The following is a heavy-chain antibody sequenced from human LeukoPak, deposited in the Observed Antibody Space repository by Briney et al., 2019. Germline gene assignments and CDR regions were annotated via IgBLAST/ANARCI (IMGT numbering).Heavy chain of an antibody. D-gene: IGHD3-22*01. CDR1: GFTVSSNY. V-gene: IGHV3-66*01. CDR3: ARGGYYYDSSVYPQNSPFDY. Sequence: PGGSLRLSCAASGFTVSSNYMSWVRQAPGKGLEWVSVIYSGGSTYYADSVKGRFTISRDNSKNTLYLQMNSPRAEDTAVYYCARGGYYYDSSVYPQNSPFDYWGQEPWSPSPQ. CDR2: IYSGGST. J-gene: IGHJ4*01.